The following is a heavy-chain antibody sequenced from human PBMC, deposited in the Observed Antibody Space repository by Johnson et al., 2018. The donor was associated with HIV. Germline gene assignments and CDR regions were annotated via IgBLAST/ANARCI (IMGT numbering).Heavy chain of an antibody. Sequence: VQLVESGGGVVQPGGSLRLSCAASGFTFSSYWMHWVRQAPGMGLVWVSRINSDGSSTSYADSVKGRFTISRDNAKNTLYLQMNSLRAEDTAVYYCARDLHDSSGYYYEGDAFDIWGQGTMVTVSS. CDR2: INSDGSST. CDR1: GFTFSSYW. CDR3: ARDLHDSSGYYYEGDAFDI. V-gene: IGHV3-74*01. D-gene: IGHD3-22*01. J-gene: IGHJ3*02.